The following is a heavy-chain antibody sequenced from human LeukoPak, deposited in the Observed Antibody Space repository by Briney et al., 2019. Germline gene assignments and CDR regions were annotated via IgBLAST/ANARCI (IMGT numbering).Heavy chain of an antibody. J-gene: IGHJ5*02. D-gene: IGHD2-2*01. Sequence: SETLSLTCTVSGGSISSGSYYWSWIRQPAGKGLEWIGRIYTSGSTNYNPSLKSRVTISVDTSKNQFSLKLSSVTAADTAVYYCARGAVPAAKNWFDPWGQGTLVTVSS. CDR1: GGSISSGSYY. CDR3: ARGAVPAAKNWFDP. CDR2: IYTSGST. V-gene: IGHV4-61*02.